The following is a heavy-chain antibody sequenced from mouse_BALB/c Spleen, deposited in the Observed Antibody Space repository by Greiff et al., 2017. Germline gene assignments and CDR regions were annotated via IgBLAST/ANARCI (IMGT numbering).Heavy chain of an antibody. D-gene: IGHD2-14*01. CDR2: IRNKANGYTT. CDR1: GFTFTDYY. Sequence: EVKLQESGGGLVQPGGSLRLSCATSGFTFTDYYMSWVRQPPGKALEWLGFIRNKANGYTTEYSASVKGRFTISRDNSQSILYLQMNTLRAEDSATYYCARDYRYFAYWGQGTLVAVSA. V-gene: IGHV7-3*02. J-gene: IGHJ3*01. CDR3: ARDYRYFAY.